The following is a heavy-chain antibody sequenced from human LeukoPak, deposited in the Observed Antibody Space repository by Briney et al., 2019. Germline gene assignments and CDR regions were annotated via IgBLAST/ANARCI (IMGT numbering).Heavy chain of an antibody. CDR2: ISYDGSNK. Sequence: PGRSLRLSCAASGFTFSSYAMHWVRQAPGKGLEWVAVISYDGSNKYYADSVKGRFTISRDNSKNTLYLQMNSLRAEDTAVYYCARGLWFGELDPYYYYGMDVWGQGTTVTVSS. CDR1: GFTFSSYA. D-gene: IGHD3-10*01. V-gene: IGHV3-30*04. J-gene: IGHJ6*02. CDR3: ARGLWFGELDPYYYYGMDV.